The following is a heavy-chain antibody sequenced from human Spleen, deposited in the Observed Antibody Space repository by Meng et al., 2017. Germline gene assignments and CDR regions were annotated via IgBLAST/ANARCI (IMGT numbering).Heavy chain of an antibody. CDR1: GFTVSHNY. D-gene: IGHD6-19*01. J-gene: IGHJ4*02. V-gene: IGHV3-53*01. Sequence: GESLKISCAASGFTVSHNYMSWVRQAPGKGLEWVSVIYSGGNTYYADSVKGRFTISRDNSKNTLYLQMNSLRAEDTAVYYCAKDPKLAGLGGGQWLVIDWGQGTLVTVSS. CDR2: IYSGGNT. CDR3: AKDPKLAGLGGGQWLVID.